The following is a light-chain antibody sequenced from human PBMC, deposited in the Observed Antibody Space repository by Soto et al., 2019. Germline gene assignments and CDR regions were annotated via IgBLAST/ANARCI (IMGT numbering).Light chain of an antibody. CDR1: SSNIGSSN. CDR3: AAWDDSLNGRV. V-gene: IGLV1-44*01. J-gene: IGLJ1*01. CDR2: TNN. Sequence: QSALTQPPSASGTPGQRVTISCSGSSSNIGSSNVHWYQHLPGTAPRLLSYTNNQRPSGVADRFSGSKSGTSASLAISGLQSEDEADYYCAAWDDSLNGRVFGTGTKGTV.